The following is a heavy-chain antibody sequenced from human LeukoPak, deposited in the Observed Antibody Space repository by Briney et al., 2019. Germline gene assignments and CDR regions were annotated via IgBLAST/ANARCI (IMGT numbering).Heavy chain of an antibody. J-gene: IGHJ4*02. CDR1: GSTFSTQT. Sequence: PGGSLRLSCAASGSTFSTQTINWVRQAPGKGLEWVSSISSNSTYRYYADSVKGRFTISRDNAKNSLFLQMNSLRAEDTAVYYCATDPPYSRSGLYFDYWGQGTLVTVSS. V-gene: IGHV3-21*06. D-gene: IGHD6-13*01. CDR2: ISSNSTYR. CDR3: ATDPPYSRSGLYFDY.